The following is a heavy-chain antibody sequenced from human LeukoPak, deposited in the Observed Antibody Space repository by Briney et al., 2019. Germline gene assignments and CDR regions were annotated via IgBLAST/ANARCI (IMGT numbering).Heavy chain of an antibody. CDR2: ISAYNGNT. D-gene: IGHD6-25*01. CDR1: GYTFTSYG. J-gene: IGHJ5*02. V-gene: IGHV1-18*01. Sequence: ASVKVSCKASGYTFTSYGISWVRQAPGQGLEWMGWISAYNGNTNSAQKLQGRVTMTTDTSTSTAYMELRSLRSDDTAVYYCAREVRVYSSDWANWFDPWGQGTLVTVSS. CDR3: AREVRVYSSDWANWFDP.